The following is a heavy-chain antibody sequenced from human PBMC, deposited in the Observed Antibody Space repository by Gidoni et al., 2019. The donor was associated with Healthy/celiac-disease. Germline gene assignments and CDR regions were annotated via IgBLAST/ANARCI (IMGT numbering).Heavy chain of an antibody. Sequence: QVQMVESGGCVVPPGRSLRLSCAASGFTFSSYGTHWVRQVTGKGLEWVAVIWYYGSNKYYADSVQGRFTISSDHSKNTLYLQMNSLSAEDTAVYYCARDLPAAGPLDSWGQGTLVTVSS. CDR1: GFTFSSYG. CDR2: IWYYGSNK. V-gene: IGHV3-33*01. CDR3: ARDLPAAGPLDS. J-gene: IGHJ4*02. D-gene: IGHD6-13*01.